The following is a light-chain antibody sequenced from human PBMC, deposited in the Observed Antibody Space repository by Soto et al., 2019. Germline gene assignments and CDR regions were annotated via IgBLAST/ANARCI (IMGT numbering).Light chain of an antibody. V-gene: IGKV3-20*01. CDR3: XQYDTSPPLT. CDR1: QSVSSNY. Sequence: IVLTQSPGTLSLSPGDRATLSCRASQSVSSNYLGWYQQKPGQAPRLLLYGASSRAIGIPDRFSGSGSGTDFTLTISRLXXXXXXXYXCXQYDTSPPLTFGGGTKVEIK. CDR2: GAS. J-gene: IGKJ4*01.